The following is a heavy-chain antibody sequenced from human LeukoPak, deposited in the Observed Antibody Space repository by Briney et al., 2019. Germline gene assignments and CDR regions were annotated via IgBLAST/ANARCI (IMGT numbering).Heavy chain of an antibody. CDR3: AIGRYSGYDWVDY. Sequence: SETLSLTCTVSGGSISSYYWSWIRQPPGKGLEWIGYIYYSGSTNYNPSLKSRVTISVDTSKNQFSLKLSSVTAADTAVYYCAIGRYSGYDWVDYWGQGTLVTVSS. CDR2: IYYSGST. D-gene: IGHD5-12*01. V-gene: IGHV4-59*01. J-gene: IGHJ4*02. CDR1: GGSISSYY.